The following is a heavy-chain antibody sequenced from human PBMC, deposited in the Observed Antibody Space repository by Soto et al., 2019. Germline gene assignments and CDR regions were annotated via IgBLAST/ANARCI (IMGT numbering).Heavy chain of an antibody. V-gene: IGHV3-23*01. CDR2: ITNSGDIT. Sequence: EVQLLESGGGLVQPGGSLRLSCAASGFTFSAYAMTWVRQAPGKGLQWVATITNSGDITYYADSVKGRFTISPDNSKDTMFLQMNSLRAEDTAIYYCAKTAGDSGYYYVDYWGQGTLVAVSS. CDR3: AKTAGDSGYYYVDY. D-gene: IGHD3-22*01. CDR1: GFTFSAYA. J-gene: IGHJ4*02.